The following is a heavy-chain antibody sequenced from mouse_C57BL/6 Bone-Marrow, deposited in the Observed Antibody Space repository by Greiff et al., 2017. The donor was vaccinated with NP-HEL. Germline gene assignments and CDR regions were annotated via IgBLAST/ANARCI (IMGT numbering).Heavy chain of an antibody. CDR3: AREDYGSSYWYFDV. CDR1: GFTFSSYA. Sequence: DVKLVESGGGLVKPGGSLKLSCAASGFTFSSYAMSWVRQTPEQRLEWVATISDGGSYTYYPDNVKGRFTISRDNAKNNLYLQMSHLKSEDTAMYYCAREDYGSSYWYFDVWGTGTTVTVSS. CDR2: ISDGGSYT. J-gene: IGHJ1*03. V-gene: IGHV5-4*01. D-gene: IGHD1-1*01.